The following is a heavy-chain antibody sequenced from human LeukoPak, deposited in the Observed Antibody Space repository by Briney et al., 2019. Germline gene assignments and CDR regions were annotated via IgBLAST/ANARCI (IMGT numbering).Heavy chain of an antibody. CDR2: INPNSGGT. Sequence: ASVKVSCKASGYTFTGYYMHWVRQAPGQGLEWMGWINPNSGGTNYAQKLQGRVTMTTDTSTSTAYMELRSLRSDDTAVYYCARDSYDILTGYPPPGIDYWGQGTLVTVSS. CDR3: ARDSYDILTGYPPPGIDY. V-gene: IGHV1-2*02. D-gene: IGHD3-9*01. CDR1: GYTFTGYY. J-gene: IGHJ4*02.